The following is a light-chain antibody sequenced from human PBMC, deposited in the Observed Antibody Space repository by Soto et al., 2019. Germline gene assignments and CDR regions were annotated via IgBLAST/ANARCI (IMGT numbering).Light chain of an antibody. J-gene: IGLJ3*02. V-gene: IGLV1-40*01. CDR1: SSNIGAGYD. Sequence: QSVLTQPPSVSGAPGQRVTISCTGSSSNIGAGYDVHWYQQLPRAAPKLLIYGSSNRPSGVPDRFSGSKSGTSASLAITGLQAEDEADYYCAAWDDSLNGFWVFGGGTKLTVL. CDR2: GSS. CDR3: AAWDDSLNGFWV.